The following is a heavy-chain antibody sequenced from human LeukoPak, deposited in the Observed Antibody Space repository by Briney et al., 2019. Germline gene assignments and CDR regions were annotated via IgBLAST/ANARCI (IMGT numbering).Heavy chain of an antibody. CDR2: FDPEDGET. J-gene: IGHJ6*03. CDR3: ATALTITGTPNYYYYMDV. CDR1: GYTLTELS. Sequence: ASVKVSCKVSGYTLTELSMHWVRQAPGKGLEWMGGFDPEDGETIYEQKFQGRVTMTEDKSTDTAYMELSSLRSEDTAVYYCATALTITGTPNYYYYMDVWGKGTTVTVSS. V-gene: IGHV1-24*01. D-gene: IGHD1-20*01.